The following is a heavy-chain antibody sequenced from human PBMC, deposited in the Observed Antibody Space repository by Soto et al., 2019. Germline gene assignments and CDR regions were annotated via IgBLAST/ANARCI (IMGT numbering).Heavy chain of an antibody. CDR2: ISTYNGNT. V-gene: IGHV1-18*01. CDR1: GYTFTSYG. J-gene: IGHJ3*02. Sequence: ASVKVSCKASGYTFTSYGISWVRQAPGQGLEWMGWISTYNGNTNYAQKVQGRVTMTADTSTSTAYMELRSLRSDDTAVYYCARHMRGSYFTFDIWGQGTMVTVSS. D-gene: IGHD1-26*01. CDR3: ARHMRGSYFTFDI.